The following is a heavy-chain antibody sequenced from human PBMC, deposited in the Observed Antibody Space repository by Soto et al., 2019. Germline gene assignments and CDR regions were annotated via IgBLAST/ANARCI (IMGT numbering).Heavy chain of an antibody. J-gene: IGHJ6*02. V-gene: IGHV4-34*01. CDR1: GGFLSESY. CDR2: INHVGGT. Sequence: PSETLSLTCAVYGGFLSESYWTWNHQPPGKGLEWMGEINHVGGTNYNPSLKSRVTMSVDTSQNQCSLRLISVTAADTAVYYCARPRFLEWLHQQYFGMDVWGQGTTVNVSS. CDR3: ARPRFLEWLHQQYFGMDV. D-gene: IGHD3-3*01.